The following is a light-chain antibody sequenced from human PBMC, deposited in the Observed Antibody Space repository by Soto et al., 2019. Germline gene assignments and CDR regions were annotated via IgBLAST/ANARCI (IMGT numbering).Light chain of an antibody. CDR3: QQSYSTPSS. Sequence: DIQMTQSPSSLSASVGDRVTITCRASQSISSYLNWYQQKPGKAPKLLIYAASSLQSGVPSRFSVSGSGTDFTLTISSVQPEDFATYDCQQSYSTPSSFGQGTKVEIK. CDR1: QSISSY. V-gene: IGKV1-39*01. CDR2: AAS. J-gene: IGKJ1*01.